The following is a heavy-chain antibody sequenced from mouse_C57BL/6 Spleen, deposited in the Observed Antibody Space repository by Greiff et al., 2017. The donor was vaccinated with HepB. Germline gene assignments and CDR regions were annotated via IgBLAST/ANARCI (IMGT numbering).Heavy chain of an antibody. CDR2: IYPRSGNT. Sequence: LVESGAELARPGASVKLSCKASGYTFTSYGISWVKQRTGQGLEWIGEIYPRSGNTYYNEKFKGKATLTADKSSSTAYMELRSLTSEDSAVYFCARDANWDWYFDVWGTGTTVTVSS. V-gene: IGHV1-81*01. D-gene: IGHD4-1*01. CDR3: ARDANWDWYFDV. J-gene: IGHJ1*03. CDR1: GYTFTSYG.